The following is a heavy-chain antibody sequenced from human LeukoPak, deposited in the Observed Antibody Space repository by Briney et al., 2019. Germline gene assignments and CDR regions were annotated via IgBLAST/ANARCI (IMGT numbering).Heavy chain of an antibody. J-gene: IGHJ4*02. Sequence: GGSLRLSCAASGFTFSDYYMGWIRQAPGKGLEWLSSISESGGRIFYRDSVKGRFTISRDNAKNSLYLQMNSLRAEDTALYYCAIRGYCSGGICYGDSWGQGTLVTVSS. D-gene: IGHD2-15*01. CDR3: AIRGYCSGGICYGDS. V-gene: IGHV3-11*01. CDR1: GFTFSDYY. CDR2: ISESGGRI.